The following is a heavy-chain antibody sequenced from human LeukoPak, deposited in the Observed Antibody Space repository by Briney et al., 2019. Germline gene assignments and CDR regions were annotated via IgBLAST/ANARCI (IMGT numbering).Heavy chain of an antibody. J-gene: IGHJ5*02. CDR1: GGSISSSSYY. CDR2: IYYSGTT. V-gene: IGHV4-39*01. D-gene: IGHD3-3*01. CDR3: ARVEVQIQKGSGSDWFDP. Sequence: SETLSLTCTVSGGSISSSSYYWDWIRQPPGKGLEWIGSIYYSGTTYYNPSLKSRVTISVDTSKNQFSLHLTSVTPEDSAVYYCARVEVQIQKGSGSDWFDPWGQGTLVTVSS.